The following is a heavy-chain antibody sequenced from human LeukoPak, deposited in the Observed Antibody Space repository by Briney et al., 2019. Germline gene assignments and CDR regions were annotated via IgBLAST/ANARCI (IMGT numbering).Heavy chain of an antibody. J-gene: IGHJ4*02. Sequence: GGSLRLSCTVSGFTFSDYYMSWVRQAPGKGLEWVSYISSSGSMLHYADSVEGRFTISRDNAKNSLYLQMSSLRVEDTAVYYCAKDDLFGEAFDYWGQGTLVTVSS. V-gene: IGHV3-11*01. CDR3: AKDDLFGEAFDY. D-gene: IGHD3-10*02. CDR1: GFTFSDYY. CDR2: ISSSGSML.